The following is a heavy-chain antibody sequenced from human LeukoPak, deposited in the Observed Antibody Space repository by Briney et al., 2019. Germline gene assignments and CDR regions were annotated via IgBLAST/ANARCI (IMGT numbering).Heavy chain of an antibody. Sequence: GGSLRLSCAASGFTFSSYAMSWVRQAPGKGLEWVSSISGSGGSTYYADSVEGRFTVSRDNSKNTLYLQMNSLRAEDTAVYYCAKANYYDSSGYYWGQGTLVTVSS. J-gene: IGHJ4*02. D-gene: IGHD3-22*01. CDR1: GFTFSSYA. CDR3: AKANYYDSSGYY. V-gene: IGHV3-23*01. CDR2: ISGSGGST.